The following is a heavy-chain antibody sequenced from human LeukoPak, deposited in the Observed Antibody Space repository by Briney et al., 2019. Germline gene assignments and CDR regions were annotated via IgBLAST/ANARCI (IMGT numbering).Heavy chain of an antibody. CDR1: GFTFSSYS. D-gene: IGHD6-19*01. Sequence: GALRLSCAASGFTFSSYSMNWVRQAPGKGLEWVSSISSSSSYIYYSDSVKGRCTITRDNANNTLYLQMNRLRAEDTAVYYCARDRWHSSGWYTGEFDYWGQGTLVTVSS. V-gene: IGHV3-21*01. CDR2: ISSSSSYI. CDR3: ARDRWHSSGWYTGEFDY. J-gene: IGHJ4*02.